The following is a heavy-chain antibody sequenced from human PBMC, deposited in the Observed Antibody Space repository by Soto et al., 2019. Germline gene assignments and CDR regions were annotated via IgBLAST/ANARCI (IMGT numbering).Heavy chain of an antibody. CDR2: IYYSGST. V-gene: IGHV4-59*08. CDR3: ARHYYGSGSYSRNHPQSYYYYYYMDV. D-gene: IGHD3-10*01. CDR1: GGSISSYY. Sequence: SETLSLTCTVSGGSISSYYWSWIRQPPGKGLEWIGDIYYSGSTNYNPSLKSRVTISVDTSKNQFSLKLSSVTAADTAVYYCARHYYGSGSYSRNHPQSYYYYYYMDVWGKGTTVTVSS. J-gene: IGHJ6*03.